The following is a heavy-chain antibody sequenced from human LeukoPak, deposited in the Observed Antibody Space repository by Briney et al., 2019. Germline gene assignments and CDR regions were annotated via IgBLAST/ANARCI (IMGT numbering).Heavy chain of an antibody. D-gene: IGHD2-2*02. CDR1: GLTFSSYA. Sequence: GGSLRLSCAASGLTFSSYATNWVRQAPGKGLEWVSVISGSGGSTDYADSVKGRFTISRDNAKNSLYLQMNSLRAEDTAAYYCARDPNYCSSTSCYKEDFDYWGQGTLVTVSS. V-gene: IGHV3-23*01. CDR3: ARDPNYCSSTSCYKEDFDY. CDR2: ISGSGGST. J-gene: IGHJ4*02.